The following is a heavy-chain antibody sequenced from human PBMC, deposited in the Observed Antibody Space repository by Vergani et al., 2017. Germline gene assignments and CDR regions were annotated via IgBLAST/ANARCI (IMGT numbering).Heavy chain of an antibody. CDR1: GFIFSDYY. V-gene: IGHV3-11*01. CDR3: GRKQSPASLMDKPIDI. D-gene: IGHD1/OR15-1a*01. Sequence: VQLVASGGGLVRPGGSLRLSCAASGFIFSDYYMTWIRQTPGKGLEWLAHISDGGETKMYAESLKGRFTVSRDNNKNLLILQMKTLKVDDTATYYCGRKQSPASLMDKPIDIWGQGTLVTVSS. J-gene: IGHJ5*02. CDR2: ISDGGETK.